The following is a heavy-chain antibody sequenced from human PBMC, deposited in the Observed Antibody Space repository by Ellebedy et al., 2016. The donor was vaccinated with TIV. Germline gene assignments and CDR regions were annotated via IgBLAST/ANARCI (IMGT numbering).Heavy chain of an antibody. J-gene: IGHJ4*02. Sequence: ASVKVSXXVSGYTLTELSMHWVRQAPGKGLEWMGGFDPEDGETIYAQKFQGRVTMTEDTSTDTAYMELSSLRSEDTAVYYCATVVSLVGARPQYYFDYWGQGTLVTVSS. CDR3: ATVVSLVGARPQYYFDY. V-gene: IGHV1-24*01. CDR2: FDPEDGET. CDR1: GYTLTELS. D-gene: IGHD1-26*01.